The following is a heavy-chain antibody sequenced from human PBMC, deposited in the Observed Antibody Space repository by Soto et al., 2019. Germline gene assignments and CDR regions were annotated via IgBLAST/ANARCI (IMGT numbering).Heavy chain of an antibody. D-gene: IGHD3-22*01. Sequence: AASVKVSCKASGGTFSSYAISWVRQAPGQGLEWMGGIIPIFGTANYAQKFQGRVTITADESTSTAYMELSSLRSEDTAVYYCARGIVVVITDYYYGMDVWGQGTTVTVSS. V-gene: IGHV1-69*13. J-gene: IGHJ6*02. CDR1: GGTFSSYA. CDR2: IIPIFGTA. CDR3: ARGIVVVITDYYYGMDV.